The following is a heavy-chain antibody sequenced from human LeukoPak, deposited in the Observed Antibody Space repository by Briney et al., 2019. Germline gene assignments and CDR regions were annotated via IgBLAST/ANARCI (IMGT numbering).Heavy chain of an antibody. Sequence: GESLRLSCAASGFTFSSYGMHWARQAPGKGLEWVAVISYDGSNKYYADSVKGRFTISRDNSKNTLYLQMNSLRAEDTAVYYCAKVKGYCSSTSCYGGGYGMDVWGQGTTVTVSS. J-gene: IGHJ6*02. CDR2: ISYDGSNK. CDR1: GFTFSSYG. CDR3: AKVKGYCSSTSCYGGGYGMDV. V-gene: IGHV3-30*18. D-gene: IGHD2-2*01.